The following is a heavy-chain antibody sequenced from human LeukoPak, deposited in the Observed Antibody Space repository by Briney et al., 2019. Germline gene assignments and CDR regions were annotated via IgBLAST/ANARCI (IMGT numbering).Heavy chain of an antibody. J-gene: IGHJ4*02. CDR3: ARLPRGYSGYASALDY. CDR2: VYYIGRT. CDR1: GRSISSYS. D-gene: IGHD5-12*01. V-gene: IGHV4-59*08. Sequence: SETLSLTCTVSGRSISSYSGSWIRPPPGKGLEWIGYVYYIGRTNYKPSLTGRVTISVDTSKNHFSLKLSSVTAADTAVYYCARLPRGYSGYASALDYWGQGTLVTVSS.